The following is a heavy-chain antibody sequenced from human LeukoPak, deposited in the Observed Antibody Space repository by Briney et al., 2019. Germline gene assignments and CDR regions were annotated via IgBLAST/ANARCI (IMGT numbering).Heavy chain of an antibody. J-gene: IGHJ4*02. D-gene: IGHD7-27*01. CDR1: RYSFTNYD. CDR2: MNPNSGTV. Sequence: ASVKVSCKASRYSFTNYDINWVRQATGHGLEWMGWMNPNSGTVGYAQKFQGRVTMTRNASISAAYMELSSLTSEDAAVYYCTRGASDYWGENYFDYWGQGSLVTVSS. V-gene: IGHV1-8*01. CDR3: TRGASDYWGENYFDY.